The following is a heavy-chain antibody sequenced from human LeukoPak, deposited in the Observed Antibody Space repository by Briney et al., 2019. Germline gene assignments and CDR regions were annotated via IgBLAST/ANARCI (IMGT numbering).Heavy chain of an antibody. V-gene: IGHV4-59*01. CDR1: GGSISSYY. J-gene: IGHJ5*02. Sequence: PSETLSLTCTVSGGSISSYYWNWIRQPPGKGLEWIGYIYYSGNTKYNPSLESRVTISVDTSKNQFSLKLRPVTAADTAVYYCARGMPQGWVHWFDPWGQGTLVTVSS. CDR3: ARGMPQGWVHWFDP. CDR2: IYYSGNT. D-gene: IGHD1-26*01.